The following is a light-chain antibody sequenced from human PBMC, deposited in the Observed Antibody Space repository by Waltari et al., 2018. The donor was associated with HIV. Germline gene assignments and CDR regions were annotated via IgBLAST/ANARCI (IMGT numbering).Light chain of an antibody. V-gene: IGKV3-11*01. CDR2: DAS. J-gene: IGKJ4*01. CDR1: QSSKRY. Sequence: EIVLTQSPATLSLSRGERATITCRASQSSKRYLAWYQQEPGQAPRLLIYDASNRATSIPARFSGSGSGTDFTLTISSLEAEDFAVYYCQHRSNWPLTFGGGTKVEIK. CDR3: QHRSNWPLT.